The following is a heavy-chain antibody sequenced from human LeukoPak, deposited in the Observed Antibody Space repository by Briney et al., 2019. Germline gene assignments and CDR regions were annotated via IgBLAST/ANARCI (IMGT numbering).Heavy chain of an antibody. V-gene: IGHV1-69*04. CDR1: GGTFSSYA. Sequence: SVKVSCKASGGTFSSYAISWVRQAPGQGLEWMGRIIPILGIANYAQKFQGRVTITADKSTSTAYMELSSLRSEDTAVYYCARESDVLRFLEWLSPIPYFDYWGQGTLVTVSS. CDR3: ARESDVLRFLEWLSPIPYFDY. J-gene: IGHJ4*02. D-gene: IGHD3-3*01. CDR2: IIPILGIA.